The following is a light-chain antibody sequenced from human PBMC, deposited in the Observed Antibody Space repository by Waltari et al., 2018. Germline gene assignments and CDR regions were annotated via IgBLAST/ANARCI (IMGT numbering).Light chain of an antibody. J-gene: IGKJ2*01. Sequence: TISCRASQNISAYLNWYQQKPGKAPKLLIYATSSLQSGVPSRFSGSGSGAHFTLTINSLQPEDFATYYCQQSYTTPRTFGQGTNLEI. V-gene: IGKV1-39*01. CDR2: ATS. CDR3: QQSYTTPRT. CDR1: QNISAY.